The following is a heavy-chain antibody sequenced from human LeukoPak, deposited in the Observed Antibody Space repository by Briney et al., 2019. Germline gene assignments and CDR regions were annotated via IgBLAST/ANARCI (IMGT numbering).Heavy chain of an antibody. CDR2: IYYNGRT. Sequence: PSETLSLTCTVSGGSISSYYWSWIRQPPGKGLEWIGYIYYNGRTNNNPSLKTRASMSVEKSKNQFSLRLNSVTAADTAVYYCARAEINDYSRYWGQGIPVIVSS. J-gene: IGHJ4*02. V-gene: IGHV4-59*01. CDR3: ARAEINDYSRY. CDR1: GGSISSYY. D-gene: IGHD4-11*01.